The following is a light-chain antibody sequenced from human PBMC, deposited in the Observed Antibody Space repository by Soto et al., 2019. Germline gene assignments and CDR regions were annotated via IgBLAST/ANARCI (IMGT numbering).Light chain of an antibody. Sequence: NFMLTQPHSLSESPGKTITISCTRSSGSIASNYVQWYQQRPGSAPTTVIYDDSQRPSGVPDRFSGSKSGNTASLTISGLQAEDEADYYCSSFTSRFTFVFGTGTKLTVL. V-gene: IGLV6-57*04. J-gene: IGLJ1*01. CDR1: SGSIASNY. CDR2: DDS. CDR3: SSFTSRFTFV.